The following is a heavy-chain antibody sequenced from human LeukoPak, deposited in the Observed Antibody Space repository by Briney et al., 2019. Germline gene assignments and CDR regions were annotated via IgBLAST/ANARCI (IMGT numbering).Heavy chain of an antibody. J-gene: IGHJ5*02. D-gene: IGHD6-6*01. CDR1: GDSISSRTYY. CDR2: IWNSGST. CDR3: ARDDSSTFPNWFDP. Sequence: SETLSLTCSVSGDSISSRTYYWTWIRQHPEKGLEWIGYIWNSGSTNYNPSLKSRVTISVDTSKNQFSLKLTSVTAADTAIYYCARDDSSTFPNWFDPWGQGILVIVSS. V-gene: IGHV4-31*03.